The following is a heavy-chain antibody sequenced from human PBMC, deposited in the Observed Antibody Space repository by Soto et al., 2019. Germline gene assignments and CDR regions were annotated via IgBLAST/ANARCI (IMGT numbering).Heavy chain of an antibody. CDR2: ISSSSRYI. Sequence: EVQLVESGGGLVKPGGSLRLSCAASGFTFSSYSMNWVRQAPGEGLEWVSSISSSSRYIYYADSLKGRITISRDNAKNSLYLEMNSLRVEDTAVYYCARATAVVRVDYFDYWGQGTLVTVSS. V-gene: IGHV3-21*01. CDR1: GFTFSSYS. D-gene: IGHD4-17*01. CDR3: ARATAVVRVDYFDY. J-gene: IGHJ4*02.